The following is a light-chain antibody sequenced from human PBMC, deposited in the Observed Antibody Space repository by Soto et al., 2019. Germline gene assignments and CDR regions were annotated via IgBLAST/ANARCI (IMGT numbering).Light chain of an antibody. Sequence: DIQMTQSPSSLSASVGDRVTITCRASQSISTHLIWYQQKPGKAPKLLIYRASSLEIGVPSMFSGSWSETDFTLNISSLQTEDFETYFCQQTYSAHTFGGGTKVEMK. CDR3: QQTYSAHT. CDR2: RAS. J-gene: IGKJ4*01. V-gene: IGKV1-39*01. CDR1: QSISTH.